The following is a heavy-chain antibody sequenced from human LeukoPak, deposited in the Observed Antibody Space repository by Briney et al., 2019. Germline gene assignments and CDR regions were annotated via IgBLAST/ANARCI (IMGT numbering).Heavy chain of an antibody. V-gene: IGHV3-53*01. Sequence: ETLRLSCAASGFTFSGYARDWVRQPPGKGLEWVSDIYNGGSTYYTASVKGRFTISRDNSKNKLSLKMNTLKAEDTAGYYCTGHPVYKAMDDYYYMDVWGKGTTVSVSS. CDR2: IYNGGST. CDR3: TGHPVYKAMDDYYYMDV. J-gene: IGHJ6*03. D-gene: IGHD5-18*01. CDR1: GFTFSGYA.